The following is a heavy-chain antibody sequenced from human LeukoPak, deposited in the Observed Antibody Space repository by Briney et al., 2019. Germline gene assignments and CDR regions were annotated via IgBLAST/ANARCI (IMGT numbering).Heavy chain of an antibody. CDR1: GGFISSYY. D-gene: IGHD5-24*01. J-gene: IGHJ4*02. CDR3: ARGRWLSPLFDY. CDR2: IYYSGST. Sequence: SETLSLTCTVSGGFISSYYWSWIRQPPGKGLEWIGYIYYSGSTNYNPSLKSRVTISVDTSKNQFSRKLSSVTAADTAVYYCARGRWLSPLFDYWGQGTLVTVSS. V-gene: IGHV4-59*01.